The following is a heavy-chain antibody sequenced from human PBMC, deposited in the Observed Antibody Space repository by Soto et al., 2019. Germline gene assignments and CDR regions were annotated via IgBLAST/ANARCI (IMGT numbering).Heavy chain of an antibody. J-gene: IGHJ4*02. D-gene: IGHD3-22*01. V-gene: IGHV3-30*18. Sequence: QVQLVESGGGVVQPGRSLRLSCAASGFTFSSYGMHWVRQAPGKGLEWVAVISYDGSNKYYADSVKGRFTISRDNSKNTLYLQMHSLRAEDTAVYYCAKDAVLDSSGYYLDYWGQGTLVTVSS. CDR2: ISYDGSNK. CDR1: GFTFSSYG. CDR3: AKDAVLDSSGYYLDY.